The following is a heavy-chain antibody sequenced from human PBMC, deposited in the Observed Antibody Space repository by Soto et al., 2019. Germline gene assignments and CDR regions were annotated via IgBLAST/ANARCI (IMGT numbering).Heavy chain of an antibody. J-gene: IGHJ6*02. V-gene: IGHV1-69*13. CDR1: AGTFSSYA. CDR2: IIPIFGTA. D-gene: IGHD5-18*01. CDR3: ARRLTAMVSLYYYYGMDV. Sequence: SVKVSCKASAGTFSSYAISWVRQAPGQGLEWMGGIIPIFGTANYAQKFQGRVTITADESTSTAYMELSSLRSEDTAVYYCARRLTAMVSLYYYYGMDVWGQGTMVTVS.